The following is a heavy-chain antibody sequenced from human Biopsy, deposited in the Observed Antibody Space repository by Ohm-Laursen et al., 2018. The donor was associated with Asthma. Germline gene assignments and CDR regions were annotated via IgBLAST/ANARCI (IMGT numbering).Heavy chain of an antibody. CDR2: SSTASSFI. Sequence: SLRLSCAATGYTFSRYSIHWVRQIAGKGLEWVASSSTASSFIYYADSVRGRFTTSRDNARNSVYLQMNSLRAEDTALYYCARIGPEWELPGREYSLHHWGEGTLVTVSS. D-gene: IGHD1-26*01. CDR3: ARIGPEWELPGREYSLHH. V-gene: IGHV3-21*01. J-gene: IGHJ1*01. CDR1: GYTFSRYS.